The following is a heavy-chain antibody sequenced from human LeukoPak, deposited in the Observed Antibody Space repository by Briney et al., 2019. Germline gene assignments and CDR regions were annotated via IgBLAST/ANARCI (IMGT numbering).Heavy chain of an antibody. CDR3: ARGRGYQLLGDY. CDR2: IIPILDIA. V-gene: IGHV1-69*10. J-gene: IGHJ4*02. CDR1: GGAFSGDT. D-gene: IGHD2-2*01. Sequence: TVKVSCTASGGAFSGDTTSCVRQTPGQGLEWMGGIIPILDIANYAQKFQGRVTITADKSTSTAYMELSSLRSEDTAVYYCARGRGYQLLGDYWGQGNPGHRLL.